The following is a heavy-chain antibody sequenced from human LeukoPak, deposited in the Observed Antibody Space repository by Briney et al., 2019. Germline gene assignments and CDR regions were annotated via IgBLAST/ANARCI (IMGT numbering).Heavy chain of an antibody. CDR3: ARGIVVVSATNAFDI. Sequence: GESLKISCQGSGYSFTNYWIGWVRQMTGKGLEWMGIIYPHDSDTRYSPSFQGQVTISADKSINTAFLQWNSLKASDTAMYYCARGIVVVSATNAFDIWGLGTMVTVSS. CDR2: IYPHDSDT. CDR1: GYSFTNYW. V-gene: IGHV5-51*01. D-gene: IGHD2-15*01. J-gene: IGHJ3*02.